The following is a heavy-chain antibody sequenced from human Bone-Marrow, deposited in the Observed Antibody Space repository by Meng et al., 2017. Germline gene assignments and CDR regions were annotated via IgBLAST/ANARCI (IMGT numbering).Heavy chain of an antibody. D-gene: IGHD4-23*01. Sequence: QLQLQQWGAGLLKPSETLLLTCAVYGGSFSGYYWSWIRQPPGKGLEWIGEINHSGSTNYNPSLKSRVTISVDTSKNQFSLKLSSVTAADTAVYYCARGVASPIFSTVVTPAFDYWGQGTLVTVSS. V-gene: IGHV4-34*01. J-gene: IGHJ4*02. CDR2: INHSGST. CDR3: ARGVASPIFSTVVTPAFDY. CDR1: GGSFSGYY.